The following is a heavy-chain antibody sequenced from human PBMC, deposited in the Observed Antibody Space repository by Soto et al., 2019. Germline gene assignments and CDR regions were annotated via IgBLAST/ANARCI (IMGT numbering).Heavy chain of an antibody. CDR3: TGYSYGWGAFDI. CDR1: GFTFSSYG. J-gene: IGHJ3*02. CDR2: IWYDGSNK. V-gene: IGHV3-33*01. D-gene: IGHD5-18*01. Sequence: GGSLRLSCAASGFTFSSYGMHWVRQAPGKGLEWVAVIWYDGSNKYYADSVKGRFTISRDNSKNTLYLQMNSLRAEDTAVYYCTGYSYGWGAFDIWGQGTMVTVSS.